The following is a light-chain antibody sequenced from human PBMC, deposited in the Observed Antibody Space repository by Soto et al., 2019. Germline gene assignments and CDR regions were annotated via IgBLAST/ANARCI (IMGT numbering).Light chain of an antibody. CDR1: QSISSY. CDR3: QQSFSTPLT. J-gene: IGKJ4*02. CDR2: AAS. V-gene: IGKV1-39*01. Sequence: SSLFASVGDRVTITCRASQSISSYLNWYQQKPGKAPKLLIYAASSLQSGVPSRFSGSGSGTDFAFTISNLQPEDFATYFCQQSFSTPLTFGGGTKVDIK.